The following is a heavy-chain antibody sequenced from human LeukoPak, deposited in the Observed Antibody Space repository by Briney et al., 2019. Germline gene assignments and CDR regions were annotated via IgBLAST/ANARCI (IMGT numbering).Heavy chain of an antibody. CDR1: GYTLTELS. D-gene: IGHD1-14*01. Sequence: GASVKVSCKVSGYTLTELSMHWVRQAPGKGLEWMGGFDPEDGQTIYAQKFQGRVAMTEDTSTDTAYMELSSLRSEDTAVYYCATGALKGGHNIPDYWGQGTLVTVSS. CDR3: ATGALKGGHNIPDY. V-gene: IGHV1-24*01. J-gene: IGHJ4*02. CDR2: FDPEDGQT.